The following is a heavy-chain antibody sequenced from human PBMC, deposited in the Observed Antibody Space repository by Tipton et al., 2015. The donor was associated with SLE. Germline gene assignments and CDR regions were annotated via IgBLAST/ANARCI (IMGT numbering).Heavy chain of an antibody. CDR1: GFTFSDYS. CDR2: ISYDGGKK. V-gene: IGHV3-30*04. Sequence: SLRLSCAASGFTFSDYSMQWVRQTPGKGLEWLAYISYDGGKKVYADSAKGRFTISRDNSKNTLYLQMNGLTTEDTSVYSCTRGGMTSVVLITKWGRGTLVTVTS. J-gene: IGHJ4*02. CDR3: TRGGMTSVVLITK. D-gene: IGHD2-21*01.